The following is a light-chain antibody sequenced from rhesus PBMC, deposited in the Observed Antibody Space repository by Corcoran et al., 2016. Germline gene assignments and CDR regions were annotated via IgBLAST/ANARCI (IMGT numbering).Light chain of an antibody. CDR3: QHDYSTPWT. J-gene: IGKJ1*01. CDR1: QGITND. Sequence: DIQMTQSPSSLSASVGDRVTITCRASQGITNDLAWYQHQPGETPKLLIYAASSLQSEIPARFSGSGSGADFTLTISSLQSEDFATYYCQHDYSTPWTFGQGTKVEIK. CDR2: AAS. V-gene: IGKV1-33*02.